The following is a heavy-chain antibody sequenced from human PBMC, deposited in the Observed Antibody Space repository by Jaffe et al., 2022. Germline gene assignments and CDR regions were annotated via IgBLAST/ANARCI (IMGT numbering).Heavy chain of an antibody. J-gene: IGHJ5*02. Sequence: QVQLVESGGGVVQPGGSLRLSCAASGFTFSSYGMHWVRQAPGKGLEWVAFIRYDGSNKYYADSVKGRFTISRDNSKNTLYLQMNSLRAEDTAVYYCAKDVTMGCGDCYPHNWFDPWGQGTLVTVSS. V-gene: IGHV3-30*02. D-gene: IGHD2-21*02. CDR2: IRYDGSNK. CDR1: GFTFSSYG. CDR3: AKDVTMGCGDCYPHNWFDP.